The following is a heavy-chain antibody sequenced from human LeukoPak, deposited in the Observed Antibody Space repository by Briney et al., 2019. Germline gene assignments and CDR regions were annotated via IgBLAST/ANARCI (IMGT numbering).Heavy chain of an antibody. V-gene: IGHV3-15*01. J-gene: IGHJ4*02. CDR2: TKSKTDGGTT. D-gene: IGHD3-22*01. CDR1: GFTFSNAW. CDR3: TTTPPDHYDRRDRFDFDY. Sequence: PGGSLRLSCAASGFTFSNAWMSWVRQAPGKGLEWVGRTKSKTDGGTTDYAAPVKGRFTISRDDSKNTLYLQMNSLKTEDTAVYYCTTTPPDHYDRRDRFDFDYWGQGTLVTVSS.